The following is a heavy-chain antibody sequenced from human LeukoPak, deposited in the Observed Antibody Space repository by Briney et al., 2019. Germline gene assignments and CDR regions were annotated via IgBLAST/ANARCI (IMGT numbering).Heavy chain of an antibody. D-gene: IGHD3-10*01. CDR1: GGSISSYY. CDR2: IYYSGST. CDR3: ARDRWLDY. Sequence: SETLSLTCTVSGGSISSYYWSWIRQPPGKGLEWIGYIYYSGSTNYNPSLKSRVTISVDTSKNQFSPKLGSVTAADTAVYHCARDRWLDYWGQGTLVTVSS. V-gene: IGHV4-59*01. J-gene: IGHJ4*02.